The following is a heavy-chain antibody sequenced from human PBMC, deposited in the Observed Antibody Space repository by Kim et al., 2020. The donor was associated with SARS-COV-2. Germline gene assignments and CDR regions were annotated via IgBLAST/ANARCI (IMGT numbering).Heavy chain of an antibody. D-gene: IGHD3-10*01. V-gene: IGHV4-39*01. J-gene: IGHJ4*02. Sequence: SETLSLTCTVSGGSISSSSYYWGWIRQPPGKGLEWIGSIYYSGSTYYNPSLKSRVTISVDTSKNQFSLKLSSVTAADTAVYYCAKTLHHYYGSGSIDYWGQGTLVTVSS. CDR2: IYYSGST. CDR1: GGSISSSSYY. CDR3: AKTLHHYYGSGSIDY.